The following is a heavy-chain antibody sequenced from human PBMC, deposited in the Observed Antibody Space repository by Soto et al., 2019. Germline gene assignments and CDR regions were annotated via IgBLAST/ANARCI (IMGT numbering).Heavy chain of an antibody. Sequence: GGPLRLPCAASGSTSSAYATHRDAQGIGNGLKRVAVLCRDGSKVYYAGAVKGRITNSRNNTKNTLYLEMNSLRGEDTAVYYCAGDGTGWTGGDHWGQGTLVTVSS. CDR1: GSTSSAYA. V-gene: IGHV3-33*01. J-gene: IGHJ4*02. CDR2: LCRDGSKV. D-gene: IGHD6-19*01. CDR3: AGDGTGWTGGDH.